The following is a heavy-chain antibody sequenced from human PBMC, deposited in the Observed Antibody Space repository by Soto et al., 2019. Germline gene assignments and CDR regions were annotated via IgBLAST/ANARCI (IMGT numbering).Heavy chain of an antibody. J-gene: IGHJ4*02. CDR3: ARALGSPWVQLKFDH. Sequence: LLVQSGAEVKKPGTSVKVSCKTSGYTFNIYATHWVRQAPGQRPEWMGYISSRNTQFSENFQGRVTFTRDTSARTDYMELSSLRSEDTALYFCARALGSPWVQLKFDHWGQGTPVSVSS. V-gene: IGHV1-3*01. CDR1: GYTFNIYA. D-gene: IGHD5-18*01. CDR2: ISSRNT.